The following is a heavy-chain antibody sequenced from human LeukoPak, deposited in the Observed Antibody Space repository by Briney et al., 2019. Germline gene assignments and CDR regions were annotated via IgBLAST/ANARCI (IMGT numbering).Heavy chain of an antibody. CDR2: ISAYNGNT. V-gene: IGHV1-18*01. CDR3: AAEITMVRGVIRISEY. D-gene: IGHD3-10*01. Sequence: ASVKVFCKASGYTFTSYSISWVRQSPGQGLEWMGWISAYNGNTNYAQKLQVRVTMTTDTSTSTAYMELRSLRSDDTAVYYCAAEITMVRGVIRISEYWGQGTLVTVSS. CDR1: GYTFTSYS. J-gene: IGHJ4*02.